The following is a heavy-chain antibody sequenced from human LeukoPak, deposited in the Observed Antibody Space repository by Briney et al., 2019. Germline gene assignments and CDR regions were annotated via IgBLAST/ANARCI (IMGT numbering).Heavy chain of an antibody. CDR2: ISSSGDST. CDR1: GFTFNNYA. V-gene: IGHV3-23*01. CDR3: SKGGPRIDS. Sequence: GGSLRLSCAASGFTFNNYAMSWVRQAPGKGLEWVSSISSSGDSTYYADSDSVKGRFTISRDDLKSTLYLQINSLTVENPALYSCSKGGPRIDSWGQGTLITVSS. D-gene: IGHD3/OR15-3a*01. J-gene: IGHJ4*02.